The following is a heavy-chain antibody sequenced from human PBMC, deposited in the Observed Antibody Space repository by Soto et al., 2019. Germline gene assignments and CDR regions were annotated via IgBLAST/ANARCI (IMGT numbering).Heavy chain of an antibody. J-gene: IGHJ4*02. CDR2: IIPIFGTA. V-gene: IGHV1-69*13. Sequence: GASVKVSCKASGGTFSSYAISWVRQAPGQGLEWMGGIIPIFGTANYAQKFQGRVTITADESTSTAYMELSSLRSEDTAVYYCARLRGYYDSSGPFDDSGQGTLVTVSS. CDR3: ARLRGYYDSSGPFDD. CDR1: GGTFSSYA. D-gene: IGHD3-22*01.